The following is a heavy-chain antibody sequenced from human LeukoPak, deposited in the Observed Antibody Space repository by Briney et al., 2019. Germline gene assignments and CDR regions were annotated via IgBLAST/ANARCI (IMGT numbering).Heavy chain of an antibody. J-gene: IGHJ6*03. Sequence: PSETLSLTCTVSGGSISSSSYYWGWIRQPPGKGLEWIGSIYYSGSTYYNPSLKSRVTISVDTSKNQFSLKLSSVTAADTAVYYCARGPGFFLYYYYYYYMDVWGKGTTVTVSS. V-gene: IGHV4-39*07. CDR1: GGSISSSSYY. D-gene: IGHD3-3*01. CDR2: IYYSGST. CDR3: ARGPGFFLYYYYYYYMDV.